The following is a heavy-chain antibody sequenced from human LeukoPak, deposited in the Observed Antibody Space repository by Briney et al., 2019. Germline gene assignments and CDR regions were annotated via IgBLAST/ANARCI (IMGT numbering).Heavy chain of an antibody. CDR1: GGSVSSCC. CDR3: ARHSFETGTTWFDP. CDR2: IYSSGNT. J-gene: IGHJ5*02. D-gene: IGHD1-7*01. Sequence: SETLSLTCTVSGGSVSSCCWSWIRQPPGKGPEWIGYIYSSGNTNYNPSLKSRVTISMDTSKNQFSLNLSSVTAADTAVYYCARHSFETGTTWFDPWGQGTLVTVSS. V-gene: IGHV4-4*09.